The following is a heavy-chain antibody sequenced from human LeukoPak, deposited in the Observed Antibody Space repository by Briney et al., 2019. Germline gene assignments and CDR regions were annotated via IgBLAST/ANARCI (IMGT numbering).Heavy chain of an antibody. V-gene: IGHV7-4-1*02. J-gene: IGHJ4*02. CDR2: INTNTGNT. D-gene: IGHD3-22*01. CDR1: GYTFTSYA. Sequence: ASVKVSCKASGYTFTSYAMNWVRQAPGQGLEWMGWINTNTGNTTYAQGFTGRFVFSLDASVSTVYLQISSLKAEDTAVYYCARGDCDSSGYYLSYYFDYWGQGTLVTVSS. CDR3: ARGDCDSSGYYLSYYFDY.